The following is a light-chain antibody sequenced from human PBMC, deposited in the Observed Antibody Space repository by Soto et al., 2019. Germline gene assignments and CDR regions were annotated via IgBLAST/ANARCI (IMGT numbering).Light chain of an antibody. CDR2: GAS. CDR3: QQYGTSRT. V-gene: IGKV3-20*01. CDR1: QSVSSSY. Sequence: EIVLTQSPGTLSLSPGERATLSCRTSQSVSSSYLTWNQQKPGQAPRLLIYGASSMATGIPDRFSGSGSGKDFTITISRLEPEDFAVYYCQQYGTSRTFGRGTKVEIK. J-gene: IGKJ4*01.